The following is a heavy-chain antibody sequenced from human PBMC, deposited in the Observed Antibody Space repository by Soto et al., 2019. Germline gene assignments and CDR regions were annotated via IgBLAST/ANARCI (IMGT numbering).Heavy chain of an antibody. D-gene: IGHD1-1*01. J-gene: IGHJ4*02. CDR2: TYYRSKWYN. CDR1: GDSVSSNTAA. Sequence: SPTLSLTCVISGDSVSSNTAAWHWIRQSTSRGLEWLGRTYYRSKWYNDYAVSVKGRITVTPDTSKNQFSLQLNSVTPEDTAVYYCASNNYYFDSWGQGTLVTVSS. V-gene: IGHV6-1*01. CDR3: ASNNYYFDS.